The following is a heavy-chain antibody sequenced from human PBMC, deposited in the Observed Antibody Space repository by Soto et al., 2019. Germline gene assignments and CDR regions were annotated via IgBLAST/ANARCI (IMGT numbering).Heavy chain of an antibody. CDR3: AREKWFSPLHYYFLLDV. V-gene: IGHV3-7*03. CDR1: GFTFNNFW. Sequence: PGWSLRLSCAASGFTFNNFWVTLVRQAPGKGLEWVANIHPDGSEAYYVDSVKGRFTISRDNGKNTLYLQMNNLRVEDTAVYYCAREKWFSPLHYYFLLDVWGQGT. CDR2: IHPDGSEA. D-gene: IGHD3-22*01. J-gene: IGHJ3*01.